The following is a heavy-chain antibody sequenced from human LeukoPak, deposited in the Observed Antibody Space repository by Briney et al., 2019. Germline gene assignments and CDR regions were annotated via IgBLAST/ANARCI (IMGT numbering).Heavy chain of an antibody. V-gene: IGHV3-7*01. CDR1: GFTFTSYS. J-gene: IGHJ4*02. Sequence: GGSLRLSCAASGFTFTSYSISWVRQAPGKGLEWVANIKQDGGETYFVDSVKGRFTVSRDNAKNSLYLQMNSLRAEDTAIYYCARDLTSYDSSGPSYFDYWGQGTLVTVSS. CDR2: IKQDGGET. D-gene: IGHD3-22*01. CDR3: ARDLTSYDSSGPSYFDY.